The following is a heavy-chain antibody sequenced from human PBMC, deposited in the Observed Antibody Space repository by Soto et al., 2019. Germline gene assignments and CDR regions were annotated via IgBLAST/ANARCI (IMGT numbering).Heavy chain of an antibody. CDR3: ARGGVVAAAMLIY. D-gene: IGHD2-2*01. Sequence: ASVKVSCKASGYTFTGYYMHWVRQAPGQGLGWMGWINPNSGGTNYAQKFQGWVTMTRDTSISTAYMELSRLRSDDTAVYYCARGGVVAAAMLIYWGQGTLVTVSS. CDR2: INPNSGGT. J-gene: IGHJ4*02. V-gene: IGHV1-2*04. CDR1: GYTFTGYY.